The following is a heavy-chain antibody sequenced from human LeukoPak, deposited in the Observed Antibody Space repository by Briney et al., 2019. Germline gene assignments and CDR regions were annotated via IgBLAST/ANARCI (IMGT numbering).Heavy chain of an antibody. Sequence: GGSLRLSCAASGFTFSNYWMHWVRQAPGKGLVWVSRINTDGSSTTYADSVKGRFTISRDNVKNTLYLQMNSLSAEDTAVYYCARGYSSSYRIDYWGQGTLVTVSS. D-gene: IGHD6-6*01. CDR3: ARGYSSSYRIDY. CDR1: GFTFSNYW. V-gene: IGHV3-74*01. CDR2: INTDGSST. J-gene: IGHJ4*02.